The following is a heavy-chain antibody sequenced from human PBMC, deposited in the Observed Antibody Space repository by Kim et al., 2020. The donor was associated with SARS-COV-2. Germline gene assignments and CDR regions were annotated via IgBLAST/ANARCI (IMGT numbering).Heavy chain of an antibody. CDR1: GFSVRAYY. D-gene: IGHD1-1*01. J-gene: IGHJ4*02. V-gene: IGHV3-53*04. Sequence: GGSLRLSCEVSGFSVRAYYMTWVRQAPGKGLHWVSVLDTDGEQNYADSVQGRFTISRHNAWNMVYLQMTSLTPEDTAVYFCARGSVAAGNLEVWGQGTLV. CDR2: LDTDGEQ. CDR3: ARGSVAAGNLEV.